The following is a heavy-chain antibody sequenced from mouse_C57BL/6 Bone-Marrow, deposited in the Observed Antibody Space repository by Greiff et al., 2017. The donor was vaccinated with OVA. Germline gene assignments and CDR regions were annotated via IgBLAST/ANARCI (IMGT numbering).Heavy chain of an antibody. CDR1: GFTFSSYA. CDR3: TREGQAWFAY. J-gene: IGHJ3*01. Sequence: EVQLQESGEGLVKPGGSLKLSCAASGFTFSSYAMSWVRQTPEKRLEWVAYISSGGDYIYYADTVKGRFTLSRDNARKALYLHRSSLKTEDTAMYYCTREGQAWFAYWGQGTLVTVSA. CDR2: ISSGGDYI. V-gene: IGHV5-9-1*02.